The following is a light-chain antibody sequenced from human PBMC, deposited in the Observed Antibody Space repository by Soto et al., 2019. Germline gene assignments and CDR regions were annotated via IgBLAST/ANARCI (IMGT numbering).Light chain of an antibody. CDR3: MQGTHWPRT. Sequence: DVVMTQSPLSLPVTLGQPASISCRSSQSLVYSDGETYLNWFQQRPGQSPRRLIYKVSNRDSVVPDRFSGSGSGTDFTLKINRVEAEDVGVYYCMQGTHWPRTFGQGTKLEIK. V-gene: IGKV2-30*01. J-gene: IGKJ2*01. CDR2: KVS. CDR1: QSLVYSDGETY.